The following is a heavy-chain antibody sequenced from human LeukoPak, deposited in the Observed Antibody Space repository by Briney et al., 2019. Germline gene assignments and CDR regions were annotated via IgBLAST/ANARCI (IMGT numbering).Heavy chain of an antibody. Sequence: EASVKVSCKASGYTFTSYGISWVRQAPGQGLEWMGWISAYNGNTNYAQKLQGRVTMTTDTSTSTAYMELRSLRSDDTAVYYCARLMTTVTTGQYYYYGMDVWGQGTTVTVSS. CDR3: ARLMTTVTTGQYYYYGMDV. CDR1: GYTFTSYG. D-gene: IGHD4-17*01. V-gene: IGHV1-18*01. J-gene: IGHJ6*02. CDR2: ISAYNGNT.